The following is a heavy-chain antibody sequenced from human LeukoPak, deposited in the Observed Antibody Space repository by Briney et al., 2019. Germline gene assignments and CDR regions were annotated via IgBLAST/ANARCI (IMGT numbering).Heavy chain of an antibody. V-gene: IGHV3-30*18. CDR2: ISYDGSNK. CDR1: GFTFSSYG. J-gene: IGHJ4*02. CDR3: AKERFDY. Sequence: GGSLRLSCAASGFTFSSYGMHWVRQAPGKGLEWVAVISYDGSNKYYVDSVKGRFTISRDNSKNTLYLQMNSLRAEDTAVYYCAKERFDYWGQGTLVTVSS.